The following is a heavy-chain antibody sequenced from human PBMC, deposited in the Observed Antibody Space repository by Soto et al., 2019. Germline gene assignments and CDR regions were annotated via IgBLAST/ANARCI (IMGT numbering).Heavy chain of an antibody. CDR1: GFTFSSYS. J-gene: IGHJ4*02. D-gene: IGHD3-3*01. CDR2: ISSSSSYI. V-gene: IGHV3-21*01. Sequence: EVQLVESGGGLVKPGGSLRLSCAASGFTFSSYSMNWVRQAPGKGLEWVSSISSSSSYIYYADSVKGRFTISRDNAKNSLYLQMNSLRDEDTAVYYCARTYDFWSGYRQSFDYWCQGTLVTVSS. CDR3: ARTYDFWSGYRQSFDY.